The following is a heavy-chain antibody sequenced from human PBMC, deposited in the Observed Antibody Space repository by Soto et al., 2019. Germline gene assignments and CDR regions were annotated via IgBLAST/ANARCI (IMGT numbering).Heavy chain of an antibody. Sequence: SETLSLTCSVSGDSITTNGYYWGWIRQPPGKGLQWIGNVYWTGSTFSHPSLTSRVFISVGTSKNEFSLRLTSVTAADTAVYYCARSHYTYGLLIDYWGPGTLVTVSS. CDR3: ARSHYTYGLLIDY. D-gene: IGHD2-8*01. J-gene: IGHJ4*02. CDR2: VYWTGST. V-gene: IGHV4-39*01. CDR1: GDSITTNGYY.